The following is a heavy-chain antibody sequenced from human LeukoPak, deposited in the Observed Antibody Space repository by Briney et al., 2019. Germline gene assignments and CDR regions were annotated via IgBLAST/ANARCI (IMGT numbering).Heavy chain of an antibody. D-gene: IGHD1-1*01. Sequence: GGSLRLSCAASGFTFSSYPVSWVRQAPGRGLEWVSAITSSGGTYYIASVRGRFIVSRDNSRNTLYLQMNGLTAEDTAMYYCAKGDTRAHKTGFDSGGRETLVTVSS. J-gene: IGHJ5*01. CDR1: GFTFSSYP. CDR3: AKGDTRAHKTGFDS. V-gene: IGHV3-23*01. CDR2: ITSSGGT.